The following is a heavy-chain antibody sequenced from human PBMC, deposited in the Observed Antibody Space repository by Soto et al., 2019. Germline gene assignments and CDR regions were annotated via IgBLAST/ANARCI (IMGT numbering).Heavy chain of an antibody. V-gene: IGHV1-2*02. CDR3: KRGDYGDSGFDY. Sequence: SVKVSCKASGYTFAGYYMHWVRQAPGQGLEWRAWINPNSGGTNYAQKFKGSVNVTRDKSISTAYMELSRLRSDDTAVYYCKRGDYGDSGFDYWGQGNLVTSPQ. D-gene: IGHD4-17*01. CDR2: INPNSGGT. CDR1: GYTFAGYY. J-gene: IGHJ4*02.